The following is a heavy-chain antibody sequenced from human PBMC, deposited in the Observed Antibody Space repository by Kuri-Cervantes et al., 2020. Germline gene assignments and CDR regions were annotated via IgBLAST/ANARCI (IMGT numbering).Heavy chain of an antibody. Sequence: ESLKISCLVSGDSISSNNYWGWIRQPPGKGLEWIGSVHHSGRTYYNPSLKSRVTMSVDTSQSQLSLKLSSVTAADTAVYYCASQLYGSGSYYGNDFDYWGQGTLVTVSS. J-gene: IGHJ4*02. CDR2: VHHSGRT. D-gene: IGHD3-10*01. CDR3: ASQLYGSGSYYGNDFDY. V-gene: IGHV4-38-2*01. CDR1: GDSISSNNY.